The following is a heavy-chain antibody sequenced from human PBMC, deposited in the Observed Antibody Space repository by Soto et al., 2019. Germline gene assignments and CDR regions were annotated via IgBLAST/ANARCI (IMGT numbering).Heavy chain of an antibody. CDR1: GGTFSSYA. Sequence: SXKVSCKASGGTFSSYAISWVRQSPGQGLEWMGGIIPIFGTANYAQKFQGRVTITADESTSTAYMELSSLRSEDTAVYYCATWYYYDSSGYYSTVSDWFAPWGQGTLVTVSS. CDR3: ATWYYYDSSGYYSTVSDWFAP. V-gene: IGHV1-69*13. CDR2: IIPIFGTA. D-gene: IGHD3-22*01. J-gene: IGHJ5*02.